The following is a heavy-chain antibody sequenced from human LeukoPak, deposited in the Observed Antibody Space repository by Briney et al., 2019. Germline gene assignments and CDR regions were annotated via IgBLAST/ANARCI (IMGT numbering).Heavy chain of an antibody. CDR2: IYYSGST. CDR1: GGSISSSSYY. Sequence: SETLSLTCTVSGGSISSSSYYWGWIRQPPGKGLEWIGSIYYSGSTYYNPSLKSRVTISVDTSKNQFSLKLSSVTAADTAVYYCARHIPAAIDYYYYMDVWGKGTTVTVSS. V-gene: IGHV4-39*01. CDR3: ARHIPAAIDYYYYMDV. D-gene: IGHD2-2*01. J-gene: IGHJ6*03.